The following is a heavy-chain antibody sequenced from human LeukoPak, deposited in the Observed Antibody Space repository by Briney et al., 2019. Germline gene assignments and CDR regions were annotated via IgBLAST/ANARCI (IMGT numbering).Heavy chain of an antibody. CDR3: ASIFKGAFDI. D-gene: IGHD3-9*01. Sequence: EASVKVFCKASGGTFSSYAISWVRQAPGQGLEWMGGIIPIFVTANYAQKFQGRVTITADESTSTAYMELSSLRSEDTAVYYCASIFKGAFDIWGQGTMVTVSS. J-gene: IGHJ3*02. CDR2: IIPIFVTA. V-gene: IGHV1-69*13. CDR1: GGTFSSYA.